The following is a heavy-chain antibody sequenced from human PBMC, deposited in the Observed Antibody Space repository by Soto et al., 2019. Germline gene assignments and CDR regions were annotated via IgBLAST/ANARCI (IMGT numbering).Heavy chain of an antibody. D-gene: IGHD2-15*01. CDR1: GYTFTSYG. V-gene: IGHV1-18*01. J-gene: IGHJ4*02. CDR2: ISAYNGNT. CDR3: ARDLSSHCSAGSCFHYFDY. Sequence: ASVKVSCKASGYTFTSYGISWVRQAPGQGLEWMGWISAYNGNTNYAQKLQGRVTMTTDTSTSTAYMELRSLRSDDTAVYYCARDLSSHCSAGSCFHYFDYWGQGTLVTVSS.